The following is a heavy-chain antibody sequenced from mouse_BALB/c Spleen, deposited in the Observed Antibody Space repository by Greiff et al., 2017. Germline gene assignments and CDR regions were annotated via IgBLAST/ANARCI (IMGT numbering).Heavy chain of an antibody. J-gene: IGHJ3*01. CDR1: GYTFTNYV. CDR2: IYPGSGST. V-gene: IGHV1-77*01. Sequence: QVQLQQSGPELVKPGASVKMSCKASGYTFTNYVISWVKQSTGHGLEWIGTIYPGSGSTYYNEKFKGKTTLTADKSSNTAYMQLRSLTSEASAVYFCASRDYDYDGRFAYWGQGTLVTVSA. D-gene: IGHD2-4*01. CDR3: ASRDYDYDGRFAY.